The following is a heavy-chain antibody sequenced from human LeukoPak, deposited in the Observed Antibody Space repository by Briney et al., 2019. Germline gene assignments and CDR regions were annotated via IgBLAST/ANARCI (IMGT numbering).Heavy chain of an antibody. CDR2: IRTKTYGGTT. J-gene: IGHJ5*02. Sequence: GGSLRLSCTASGFTFGDFAMSWFRQAPGKGPEWVGFIRTKTYGGTTEYAASVKGRFTISRDDSKSIAYLKMNSLKAEDTAVYYCTRDRNVGYCSSSSCYSGHNWFDPWGQGTLVTVSS. CDR1: GFTFGDFA. D-gene: IGHD2-2*02. CDR3: TRDRNVGYCSSSSCYSGHNWFDP. V-gene: IGHV3-49*03.